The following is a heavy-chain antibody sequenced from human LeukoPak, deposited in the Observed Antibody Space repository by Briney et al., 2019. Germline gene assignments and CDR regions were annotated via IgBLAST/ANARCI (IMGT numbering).Heavy chain of an antibody. D-gene: IGHD3-10*01. J-gene: IGHJ4*02. CDR2: ITWDGGST. Sequence: GGSLRLSCAASGFTFDDYTMHWVRQAPGKGLEWVSLITWDGGSTYYADSVKGRFTISRDNSKNSLYLQMNSLRTEDTALYYCAKGKNTGSYLSHVDYWGQGTLVAVSS. CDR1: GFTFDDYT. V-gene: IGHV3-43*01. CDR3: AKGKNTGSYLSHVDY.